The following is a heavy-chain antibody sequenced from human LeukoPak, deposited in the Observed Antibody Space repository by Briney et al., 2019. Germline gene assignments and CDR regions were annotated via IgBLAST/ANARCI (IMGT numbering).Heavy chain of an antibody. CDR2: ISYDGSNK. V-gene: IGHV3-30*18. Sequence: PGRSLRLSCAASGFTFSSYGMHWVRQAPGKGLEWVAVISYDGSNKYYADSVKGRFTISRDNSKNTLYLQVNSLRAEDTAVYYCANGVGALDYWGQGTLVTVSS. CDR1: GFTFSSYG. D-gene: IGHD1-26*01. J-gene: IGHJ4*02. CDR3: ANGVGALDY.